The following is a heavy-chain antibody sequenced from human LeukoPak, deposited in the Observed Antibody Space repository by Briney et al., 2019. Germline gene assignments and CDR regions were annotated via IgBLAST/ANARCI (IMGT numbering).Heavy chain of an antibody. Sequence: GGSVRLSCAASGFTFSSYGMQWVRQAPGKGLEWVAVIWYDGSNKYYADSVKGRFTISRDNSKNTLYLQMNSLRAADTAVYYCAKGGPTGSNYFDFWGQGTLVTVSS. V-gene: IGHV3-30*02. J-gene: IGHJ4*02. D-gene: IGHD1-26*01. CDR1: GFTFSSYG. CDR2: IWYDGSNK. CDR3: AKGGPTGSNYFDF.